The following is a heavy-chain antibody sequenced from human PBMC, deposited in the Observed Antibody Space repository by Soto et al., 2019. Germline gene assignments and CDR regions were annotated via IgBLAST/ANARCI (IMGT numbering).Heavy chain of an antibody. J-gene: IGHJ6*02. CDR3: AKAKYSGNYYYYGMDV. Sequence: GGSLRLSCAASGFTFSSYAMSWVRQAPGKGLEWVSAISGSGGSTYYADSVKGRFTISRDNSKNTRYLQMNSLRAEDTAVYYCAKAKYSGNYYYYGMDVWGQGTTVTVSS. D-gene: IGHD5-18*01. V-gene: IGHV3-23*01. CDR2: ISGSGGST. CDR1: GFTFSSYA.